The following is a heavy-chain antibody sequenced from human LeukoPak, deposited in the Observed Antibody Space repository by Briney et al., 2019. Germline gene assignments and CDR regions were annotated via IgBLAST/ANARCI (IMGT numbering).Heavy chain of an antibody. CDR3: ARPTSWVNYFDP. Sequence: SETLSLTCAVFGGSFSGHYWTWIRQPPGRGLEWIGEINHSGGTNYNPSLKSRVTISVDTSKNQFSLKLSSLTAADTAVYYCARPTSWVNYFDPWGQGTLVTVSS. D-gene: IGHD1-7*01. V-gene: IGHV4-34*01. J-gene: IGHJ5*02. CDR2: INHSGGT. CDR1: GGSFSGHY.